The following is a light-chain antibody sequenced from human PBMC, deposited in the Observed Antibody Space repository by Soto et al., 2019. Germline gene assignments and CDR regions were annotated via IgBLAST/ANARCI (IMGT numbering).Light chain of an antibody. J-gene: IGLJ1*01. CDR1: SSDVGGYNY. CDR3: SSYTSSSTLGV. Sequence: QSVLTQPASVSGSPGQSITISCTGTSSDVGGYNYVSWYQQHPGKAPKLMIYDVSNRPSGVSNRFSGSKSGNTASLTISGLPAEDDADYYCSSYTSSSTLGVFGTGTKLTVL. V-gene: IGLV2-14*01. CDR2: DVS.